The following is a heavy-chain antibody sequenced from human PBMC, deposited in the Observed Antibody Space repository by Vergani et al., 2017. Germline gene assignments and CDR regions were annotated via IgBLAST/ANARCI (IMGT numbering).Heavy chain of an antibody. Sequence: EVQLVESGGGLVKPGGSLRLSCAASGFTFSSYSMNWVRQAPGKGLEWVSSISSSSSYRYYADSVKGRCTISRDNAKNSLYLQMNSLRAEDTAVYYCARDKVVVAATPYYYYYGMDVWGQGTTVTVSS. J-gene: IGHJ6*02. CDR1: GFTFSSYS. CDR2: ISSSSSYR. V-gene: IGHV3-21*01. CDR3: ARDKVVVAATPYYYYYGMDV. D-gene: IGHD2-15*01.